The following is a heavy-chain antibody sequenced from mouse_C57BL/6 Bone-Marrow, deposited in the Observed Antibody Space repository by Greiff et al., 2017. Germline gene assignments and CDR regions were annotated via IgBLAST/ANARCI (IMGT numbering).Heavy chain of an antibody. CDR3: ARDLGDY. CDR1: GYTFTSYW. CDR2: IDPSDSET. D-gene: IGHD4-1*01. J-gene: IGHJ2*01. Sequence: QVQLQQPGAELVRPGSSVKLSCKASGYTFTSYWMHWVKQRPIQGLEWIGNIDPSDSETPYNQKFKDKATLTVAKSSSTAYMQLSSLTSEDSAVYYCARDLGDYWGQGTTLSVSS. V-gene: IGHV1-52*01.